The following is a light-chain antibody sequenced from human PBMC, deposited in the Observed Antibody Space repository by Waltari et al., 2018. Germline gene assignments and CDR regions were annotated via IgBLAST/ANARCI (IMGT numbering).Light chain of an antibody. CDR2: DQN. CDR1: SLRSYY. J-gene: IGLJ2*01. CDR3: HSRDGSGSGGS. V-gene: IGLV3-19*01. Sequence: SSELTQDPAVSVAMGQTVTITCQGNSLRSYYASWYQQRPGQAPILVIYDQNTRPSGVPCRFSGSRSDNTASVTITGAQAEDEASYYCHSRDGSGSGGSFGGGTKLTVL.